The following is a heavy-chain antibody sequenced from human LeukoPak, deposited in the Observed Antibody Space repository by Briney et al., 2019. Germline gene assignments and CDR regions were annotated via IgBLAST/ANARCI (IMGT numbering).Heavy chain of an antibody. CDR2: ISALFPNT. CDR3: ARPYSGYDSHFDY. D-gene: IGHD5-12*01. V-gene: IGHV3-23*01. J-gene: IGHJ4*02. Sequence: GGSLRLSCAASGFTFDNYVMAWFRQAPGKGLEWVSTISALFPNTYSADSVKGRFTISRDNSKSTLYLQMNSLRAEDTAVYYCARPYSGYDSHFDYWGQGTLVTVSS. CDR1: GFTFDNYV.